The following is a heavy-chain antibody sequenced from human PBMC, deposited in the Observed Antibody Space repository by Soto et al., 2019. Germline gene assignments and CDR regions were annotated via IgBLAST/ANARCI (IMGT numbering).Heavy chain of an antibody. CDR2: TYYRSKWFN. J-gene: IGHJ5*02. CDR1: GDSVSNNSAA. D-gene: IGHD3-3*02. CDR3: AREGRLAASIFHNWFDP. Sequence: SQTLSLTCAISGDSVSNNSAALNWIRQSPSRGLEWLGRTYYRSKWFNNYALSVKGRITINPDTSKNQFSLQLNSVTPEDTAVYYCAREGRLAASIFHNWFDPWGQGTLVTVSS. V-gene: IGHV6-1*01.